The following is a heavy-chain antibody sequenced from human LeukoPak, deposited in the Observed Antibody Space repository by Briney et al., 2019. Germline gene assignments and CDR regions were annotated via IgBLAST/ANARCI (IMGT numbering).Heavy chain of an antibody. CDR3: ARDLASGGSSN. CDR2: IYYSGST. D-gene: IGHD2-15*01. V-gene: IGHV4-30-4*01. Sequence: EWIGYIYYSGSTYYNPSLKSRVTISVDTSKNQSSLKLSSVTAADTAVYYCARDLASGGSSNWGQGTLVTVSS. J-gene: IGHJ4*02.